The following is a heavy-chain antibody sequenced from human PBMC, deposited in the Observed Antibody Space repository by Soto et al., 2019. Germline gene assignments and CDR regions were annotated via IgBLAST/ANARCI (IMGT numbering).Heavy chain of an antibody. CDR2: ISSGSSDT. J-gene: IGHJ4*02. CDR3: ARVAY. V-gene: IGHV3-21*01. Sequence: PGGSLRLSCEASGFTFSRVRMNWVRQVPGKGLEWVAPISSGSSDTWYADSAKGRFIISRDNAQNSLFLQMNTLRPEDTAMYYCARVAYWGPGTQVTVSS. CDR1: GFTFSRVR.